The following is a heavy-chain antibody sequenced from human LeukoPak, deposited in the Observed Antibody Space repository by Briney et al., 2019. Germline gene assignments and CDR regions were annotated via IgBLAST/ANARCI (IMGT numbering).Heavy chain of an antibody. CDR3: ANGDCRGGRCSSGAY. J-gene: IGHJ4*02. D-gene: IGHD2-15*01. Sequence: GGSLTLSCAASGFNFRNYGMHWVRQAPGKGLEWVAYTRDDGSKNWYGDSVKGRFTISRDSSKSTLYLQMNSLRGEDTAVYYCANGDCRGGRCSSGAYWGQGTLVTVSS. V-gene: IGHV3-30*02. CDR1: GFNFRNYG. CDR2: TRDDGSKN.